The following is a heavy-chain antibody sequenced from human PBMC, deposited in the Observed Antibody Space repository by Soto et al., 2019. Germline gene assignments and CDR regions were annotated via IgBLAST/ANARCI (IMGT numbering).Heavy chain of an antibody. J-gene: IGHJ6*02. CDR3: GRSGANYYYYAMDV. Sequence: ASVKVSCKASGYTFTSYVIHWVRQAPGQRLEWMGWINAGNCNTKYSQKFQGRVTITRETSASTAYMELSSLRSEDTAVYYCGRSGANYYYYAMDVWGQGTTVTVSS. V-gene: IGHV1-3*01. CDR2: INAGNCNT. CDR1: GYTFTSYV.